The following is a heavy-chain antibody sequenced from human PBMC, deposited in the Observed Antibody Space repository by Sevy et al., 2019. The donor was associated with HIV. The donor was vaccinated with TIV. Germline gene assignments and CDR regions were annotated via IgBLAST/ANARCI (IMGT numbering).Heavy chain of an antibody. CDR3: ARGGLVSVLHDS. J-gene: IGHJ4*02. CDR2: ISGSGGST. CDR1: GFTFSSYA. Sequence: GGSLRLSCAASGFTFSSYAMSWVRQAPGKGLEWVSAISGSGGSTHYADSVKGRFTISRDNSKNTLYLQMNSLRAEDTAVYYCARGGLVSVLHDSWGQGTLVTVS. D-gene: IGHD2-2*01. V-gene: IGHV3-23*01.